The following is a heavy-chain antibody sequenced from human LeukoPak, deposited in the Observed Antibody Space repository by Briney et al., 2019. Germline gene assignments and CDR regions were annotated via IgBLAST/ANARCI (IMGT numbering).Heavy chain of an antibody. CDR1: GFSISTNH. J-gene: IGHJ1*01. Sequence: GGSLRLSCVASGFSISTNHMNWVRQAPGKGLEWVSTVYGGGSTNYADSVKGRLTVPRDNSKNTLSLQMHSLRAEDTAVYYCARDVLGHISPWGQGTLVTVSS. CDR2: VYGGGST. CDR3: ARDVLGHISP. D-gene: IGHD2-21*01. V-gene: IGHV3-53*01.